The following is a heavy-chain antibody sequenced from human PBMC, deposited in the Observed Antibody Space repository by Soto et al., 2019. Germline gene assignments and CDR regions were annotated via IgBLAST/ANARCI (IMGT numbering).Heavy chain of an antibody. V-gene: IGHV1-69*01. J-gene: IGHJ4*02. Sequence: QVRLVQSGAEVKKPGSSVQVSCKASGGSFSNFVISWVRQAPGQGLAWMGGIIPNFGTTNYAQKFQGKVTITADETTRTANLERSGLTAEDTSVDYGARDDGGEAKSRYWGQGTLVTVSS. CDR1: GGSFSNFV. D-gene: IGHD3-16*01. CDR2: IIPNFGTT. CDR3: ARDDGGEAKSRY.